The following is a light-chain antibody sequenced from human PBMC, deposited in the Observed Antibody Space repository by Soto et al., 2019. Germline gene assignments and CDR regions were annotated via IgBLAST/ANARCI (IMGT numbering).Light chain of an antibody. CDR3: QQYGGSPPLCT. CDR2: AAS. CDR1: QSVRSSY. J-gene: IGKJ2*02. Sequence: DIVLTQSPGTLSLSPGERATLSCRASQSVRSSYLAWYQQKPGQAPRLLIYAASTRATGIPDRFSGSGSGTDFTLTITRLEPEDFAVYYCQQYGGSPPLCTFAQGTKLEIK. V-gene: IGKV3-20*01.